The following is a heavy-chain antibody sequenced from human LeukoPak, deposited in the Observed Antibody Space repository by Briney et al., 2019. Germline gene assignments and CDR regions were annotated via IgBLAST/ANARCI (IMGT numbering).Heavy chain of an antibody. CDR2: IYYSGST. CDR3: ARDAPFYGSGSYYSYYYYGMDV. V-gene: IGHV4-61*01. J-gene: IGHJ6*02. D-gene: IGHD3-10*01. CDR1: GGSVSSGSYY. Sequence: SETLSLTCTVSGGSVSSGSYYWIWMRQPPGKGLEWIVYIYYSGSTNYNPSLKSRVTIAVDTSQNQFSLKLSSVTAADTAVYYCARDAPFYGSGSYYSYYYYGMDVWGQGTTVTVSS.